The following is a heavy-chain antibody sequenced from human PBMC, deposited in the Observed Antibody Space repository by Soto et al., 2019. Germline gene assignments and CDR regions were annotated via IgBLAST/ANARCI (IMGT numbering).Heavy chain of an antibody. CDR2: INHNSGDT. J-gene: IGHJ4*02. Sequence: QVQLVQSGAEVKKPGASVKVSCKASGYTFTGYYMHWVRQAPGQGLEWMGWINHNSGDTNYAQKFQGGVTITRDTSISTAYMELSRLRSDDTDVYYCPRGEPGIAVAGPDYWGQGTLVTVSS. V-gene: IGHV1-2*02. D-gene: IGHD6-19*01. CDR1: GYTFTGYY. CDR3: PRGEPGIAVAGPDY.